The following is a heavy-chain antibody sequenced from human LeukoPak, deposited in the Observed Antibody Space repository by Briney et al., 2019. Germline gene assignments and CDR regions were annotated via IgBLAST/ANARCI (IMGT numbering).Heavy chain of an antibody. CDR2: ISYDGSNK. CDR1: GFTFSSYA. V-gene: IGHV3-30*04. D-gene: IGHD3-22*01. J-gene: IGHJ4*02. Sequence: GGSLRLSCAASGFTFSSYAMHWVRQAPGKGLEWVAVISYDGSNKYYADSVKGRFTISRDNSKNTLYLQMNSLRTEDTAVYYCARDPRGPTGYDSSGRDTFDYWGQGTLVTVSS. CDR3: ARDPRGPTGYDSSGRDTFDY.